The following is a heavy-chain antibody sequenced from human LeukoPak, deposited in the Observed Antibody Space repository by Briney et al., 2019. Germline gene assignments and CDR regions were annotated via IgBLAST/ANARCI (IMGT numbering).Heavy chain of an antibody. CDR2: IYTSGST. J-gene: IGHJ3*02. D-gene: IGHD2-21*01. Sequence: SETLSLTCTVSGGSISDNYWSWIRQPAGKGLEWIGRIYTSGSTNYNPSLKSRVTMSVDTSKNQFSLKLSSVTAADTAVYYCARVLFPNAFDIWGQGTMVTVSS. V-gene: IGHV4-4*07. CDR3: ARVLFPNAFDI. CDR1: GGSISDNY.